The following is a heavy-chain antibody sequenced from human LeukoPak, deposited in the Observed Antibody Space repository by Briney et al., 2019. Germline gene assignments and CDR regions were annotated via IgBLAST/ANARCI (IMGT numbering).Heavy chain of an antibody. J-gene: IGHJ4*02. CDR1: GFTFSNVW. Sequence: PGGSLRLSCAASGFTFSNVWMSWVRQAPGKGLEWVGRIKSKTDGGTTDYAAPVKGRVTSARDESKKTLYLQMNSLKTEDTAVYYCTTEYYYDSGGYPTFDYWGQGTLVTVSS. D-gene: IGHD3-22*01. CDR3: TTEYYYDSGGYPTFDY. CDR2: IKSKTDGGTT. V-gene: IGHV3-15*01.